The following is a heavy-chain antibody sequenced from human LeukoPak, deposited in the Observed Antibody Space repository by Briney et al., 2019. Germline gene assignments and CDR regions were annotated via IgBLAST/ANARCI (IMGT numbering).Heavy chain of an antibody. D-gene: IGHD3-22*01. CDR3: AREARDSRHLDL. CDR1: GGSISSYY. J-gene: IGHJ5*02. CDR2: ISASGST. Sequence: SETLSLTCNVSGGSISSYYWTWTRQSAGKGLEWTGRISASGSTNYNPSLKSRVTVSVDTSTNHFSLNLSSVTAADTAVYWCAREARDSRHLDLWGQGTLVTVSS. V-gene: IGHV4-4*07.